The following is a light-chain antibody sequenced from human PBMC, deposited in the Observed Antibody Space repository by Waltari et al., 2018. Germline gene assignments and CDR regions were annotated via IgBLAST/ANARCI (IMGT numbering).Light chain of an antibody. Sequence: QSVLTQPPSASGTPGQRVTISCSGSSSNIGINVVNWYQQLPGTAPKLLIYTDKRRRSGVTDRFSGSRAGTSAALAISGLQSEDEADYYCAAWDDSRNGPVFGGGTKLTVL. CDR1: SSNIGINV. CDR2: TDK. CDR3: AAWDDSRNGPV. J-gene: IGLJ3*02. V-gene: IGLV1-44*01.